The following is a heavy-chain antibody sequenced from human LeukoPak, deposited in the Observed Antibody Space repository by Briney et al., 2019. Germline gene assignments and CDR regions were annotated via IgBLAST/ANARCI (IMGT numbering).Heavy chain of an antibody. Sequence: ASVKVSCKASGGTFSSYAISWVRQAPGQGLEWMGRIIPILGIANYAQKFQGRVTITADKSTSTAYIELSSLRSEDTAVYYCARDQEARYYYDSSGYWTNYWGQGTLVTVSS. CDR1: GGTFSSYA. CDR2: IIPILGIA. CDR3: ARDQEARYYYDSSGYWTNY. J-gene: IGHJ4*02. D-gene: IGHD3-22*01. V-gene: IGHV1-69*04.